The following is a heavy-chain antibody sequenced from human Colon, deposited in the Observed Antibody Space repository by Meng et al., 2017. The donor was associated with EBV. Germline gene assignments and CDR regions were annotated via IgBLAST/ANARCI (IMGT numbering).Heavy chain of an antibody. V-gene: IGHV3-53*01. CDR1: GFTVSSNY. D-gene: IGHD4-17*01. CDR3: ARYGDYAPKN. CDR2: IYSGGGT. Sequence: EVQLVESXXGLIQPGGSLRLSCAASGFTVSSNYMTWVRQAPGKGLEWVSVIYSGGGTYLADSVKGRFTISRDNSKNTLYLQMNSLRAEDTAVYYCARYGDYAPKNWGQGTLVTVSS. J-gene: IGHJ4*02.